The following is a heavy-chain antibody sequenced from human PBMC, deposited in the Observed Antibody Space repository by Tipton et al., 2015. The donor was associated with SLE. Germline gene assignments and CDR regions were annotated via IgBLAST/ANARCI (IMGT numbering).Heavy chain of an antibody. J-gene: IGHJ4*02. D-gene: IGHD3-3*01. CDR2: IYHSGST. CDR3: ASYYDFWSGYRYFDY. V-gene: IGHV4-38-2*01. Sequence: TLFLTCAVSGYSISSGYYWGWIRQPPGKGLEWIGSIYHSGSTYYNPSLKSRVTISVDTSKNQFSLKLISVTAADTAVYYCASYYDFWSGYRYFDYWGQGTLVTVSS. CDR1: GYSISSGYY.